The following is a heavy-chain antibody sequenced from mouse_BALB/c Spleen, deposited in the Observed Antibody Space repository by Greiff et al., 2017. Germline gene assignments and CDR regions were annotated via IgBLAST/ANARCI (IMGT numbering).Heavy chain of an antibody. D-gene: IGHD1-1*01. J-gene: IGHJ1*01. CDR3: TRGTTVVEWYIDV. CDR1: GFPFSDAW. Sequence: EVNLVESGGGLVPPGGSMTLSCAASGFPFSDAWMDWVRQSPEKGLEWVAEIRSKANTHATYYAESVHGRFTISSDDSKSSVYLQMNSLRAEDTGIYYCTRGTTVVEWYIDVWGAGTTVTVSS. CDR2: IRSKANTHAT. V-gene: IGHV6-6*01.